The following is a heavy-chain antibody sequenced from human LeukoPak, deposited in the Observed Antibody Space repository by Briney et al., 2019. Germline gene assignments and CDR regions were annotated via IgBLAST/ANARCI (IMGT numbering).Heavy chain of an antibody. Sequence: SETLSLTCTVSGGSISSSSYYWGWIRQPPGKGLEWIGSIHYSGSTYYNPSLKSRVTISEDTSKNQFSLKLSSVTAADTAVYYCAREVRSAWASFDPWGQGTLVTVSS. J-gene: IGHJ5*02. CDR3: AREVRSAWASFDP. CDR2: IHYSGST. V-gene: IGHV4-39*07. CDR1: GGSISSSSYY. D-gene: IGHD1-26*01.